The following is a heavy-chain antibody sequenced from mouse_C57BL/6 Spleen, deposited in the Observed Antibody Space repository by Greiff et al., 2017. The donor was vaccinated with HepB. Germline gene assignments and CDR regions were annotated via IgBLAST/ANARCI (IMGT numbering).Heavy chain of an antibody. CDR3: ASGYYYGSSYAMDY. J-gene: IGHJ4*01. CDR1: GYSFTDYN. Sequence: EVQLQQSGPELVKPGASVKISCKASGYSFTDYNMNWVKQSNGKSLEWIGVINPNYGTTSYNQKFKGKATLTVDQSSSTAYMQLNSLTSEDSAVYYCASGYYYGSSYAMDYWGQGTSVTVSS. D-gene: IGHD1-1*01. CDR2: INPNYGTT. V-gene: IGHV1-39*01.